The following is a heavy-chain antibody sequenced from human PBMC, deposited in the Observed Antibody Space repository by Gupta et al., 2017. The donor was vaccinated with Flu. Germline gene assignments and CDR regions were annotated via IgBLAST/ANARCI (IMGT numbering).Heavy chain of an antibody. CDR3: AKGADYDDDYLDY. J-gene: IGHJ4*02. CDR2: LSYDADDE. V-gene: IGHV3-30*18. Sequence: VQLVESGGGEVQPGKSLRLSCAASGFTFDSYGMHWVRQAPDRGLEWIAGLSYDADDEYYADSVKGRFTISRDNSKNSLYLHMDRLRPQDTAVYYCAKGADYDDDYLDYWGQGTLVTVS. D-gene: IGHD3-22*01. CDR1: GFTFDSYG.